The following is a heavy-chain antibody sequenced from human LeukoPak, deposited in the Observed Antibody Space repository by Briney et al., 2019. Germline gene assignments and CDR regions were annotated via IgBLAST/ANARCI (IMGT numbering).Heavy chain of an antibody. D-gene: IGHD5-12*01. V-gene: IGHV4-59*01. J-gene: IGHJ4*02. CDR1: GGSISSYY. CDR2: IYYSGST. Sequence: SETLSLTRTVSGGSISSYYWSWIRQPPGKGLEWIGYIYYSGSTNYNPSLKSRVTISVDTSKNQFSLKLSSVTAADTAVYYYARASFVSGTYYFDYWGQGTLVTVSS. CDR3: ARASFVSGTYYFDY.